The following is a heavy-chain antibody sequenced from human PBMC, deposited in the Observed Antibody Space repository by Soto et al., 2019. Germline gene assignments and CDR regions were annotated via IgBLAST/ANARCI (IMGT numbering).Heavy chain of an antibody. CDR1: GYSLNSGYY. CDR2: IHHSVIT. CDR3: ASHRSGYAFQ. D-gene: IGHD5-12*01. Sequence: PSETLSLTCGVSGYSLNSGYYWGWIRQPPGKGLEWIGSIHHSVITYYRPSLRSRLSLSVDTSKNQFSLKLTSVTAADTAVYYCASHRSGYAFQWGQGTLVTVSS. V-gene: IGHV4-38-2*01. J-gene: IGHJ4*02.